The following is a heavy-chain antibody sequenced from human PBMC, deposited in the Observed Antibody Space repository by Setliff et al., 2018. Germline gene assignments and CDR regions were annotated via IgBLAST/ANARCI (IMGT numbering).Heavy chain of an antibody. Sequence: VASVKVSCKASGYTFTGYYMHWVRQAPGQGLEWMGIINPSGGLTKYAQKFQGRVTMTSDTSTNTVYLEVSSLRSEDTAVYFCARDRFYNSWSGTSITAPHDAFDIWGQGTMVTVSS. J-gene: IGHJ3*02. CDR1: GYTFTGYY. CDR2: INPSGGLT. CDR3: ARDRFYNSWSGTSITAPHDAFDI. D-gene: IGHD3-3*01. V-gene: IGHV1-46*03.